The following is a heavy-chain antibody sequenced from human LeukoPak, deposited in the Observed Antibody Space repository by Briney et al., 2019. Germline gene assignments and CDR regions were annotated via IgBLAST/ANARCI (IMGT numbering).Heavy chain of an antibody. V-gene: IGHV3-23*01. J-gene: IGHJ4*02. D-gene: IGHD3-9*01. CDR3: AKGHILTGQFYYFDY. CDR2: ISVSGATT. Sequence: GGSLRLFCAASGFTFTNYVMTWVRQAPGKGLEWISTISVSGATTYYADSVQGRFTISRDNSKNTLYLEMNSLRDEDTAVYYCAKGHILTGQFYYFDYWGQGILVTVSS. CDR1: GFTFTNYV.